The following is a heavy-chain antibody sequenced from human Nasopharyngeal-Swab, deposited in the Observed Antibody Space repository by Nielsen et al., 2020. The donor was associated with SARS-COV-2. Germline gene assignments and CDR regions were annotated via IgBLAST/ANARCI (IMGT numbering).Heavy chain of an antibody. D-gene: IGHD3-22*01. V-gene: IGHV3-74*01. CDR3: ARARITMRGIDAFDI. J-gene: IGHJ3*02. CDR2: INSDGSST. Sequence: VRQPPGKGLVWVSRINSDGSSTSYADSVKGRFTISRDNAKNTLYLQMNSLRAEDTAVYYCARARITMRGIDAFDIWGQGTMVTVSS.